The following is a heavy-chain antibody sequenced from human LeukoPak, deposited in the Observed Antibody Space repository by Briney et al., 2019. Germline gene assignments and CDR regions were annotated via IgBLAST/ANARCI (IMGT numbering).Heavy chain of an antibody. CDR1: GFTFSTYW. CDR3: EGRYCSSTSCSTN. J-gene: IGHJ4*02. Sequence: GGTLRLSCAASGFTFSTYWMHWVRQAPGKGLVWVSRISSDGSSTNYADSVKGRFTISRDNAKNTLYLQMNSLRAEDTAMYYCEGRYCSSTSCSTNWGQGTLVTVSS. V-gene: IGHV3-74*01. D-gene: IGHD2-2*02. CDR2: ISSDGSST.